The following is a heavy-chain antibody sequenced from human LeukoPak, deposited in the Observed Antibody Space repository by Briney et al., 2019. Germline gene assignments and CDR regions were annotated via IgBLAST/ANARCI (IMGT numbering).Heavy chain of an antibody. CDR2: ISSSSSYI. Sequence: GGSLRLSCAASGFTFSSYSMNGVRHAPGKGLEWVSSISSSSSYIYYADSVKGRFTISRDNAKNSLYLQMNSLRAEDSAVYYCARDPFYDSSGYYVDYWGQGTLVTVSS. CDR3: ARDPFYDSSGYYVDY. J-gene: IGHJ4*02. V-gene: IGHV3-21*01. CDR1: GFTFSSYS. D-gene: IGHD3-22*01.